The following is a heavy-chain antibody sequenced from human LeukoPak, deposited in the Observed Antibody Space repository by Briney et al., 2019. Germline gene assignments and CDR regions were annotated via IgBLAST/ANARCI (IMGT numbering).Heavy chain of an antibody. J-gene: IGHJ6*02. CDR3: ARGDFWSGYNYYYGMDV. V-gene: IGHV1-2*02. CDR1: GYTFTGYY. Sequence: ASVKVSCKASGYTFTGYYTHWVRQAPGQGLEWMGWINPNSGGTNYAQKFQGRVTMTRDTSISTAYMELSRLRSDDTAVYYCARGDFWSGYNYYYGMDVWGQGTTVTVSS. CDR2: INPNSGGT. D-gene: IGHD3-3*01.